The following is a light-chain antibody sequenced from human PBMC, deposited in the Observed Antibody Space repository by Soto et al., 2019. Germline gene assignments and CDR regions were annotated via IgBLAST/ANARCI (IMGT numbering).Light chain of an antibody. CDR3: SSYTSATTYV. J-gene: IGLJ1*01. CDR1: SSDVGAYNY. Sequence: QSVLTQPASVSGSPGQSITISCTGTSSDVGAYNYDSWYQQYPGEAPKVIIYDVSHRPAGVSNRFSGSKSGNTASLTISGPQTKDEADYYCSSYTSATTYVFETGTKVPVL. V-gene: IGLV2-14*01. CDR2: DVS.